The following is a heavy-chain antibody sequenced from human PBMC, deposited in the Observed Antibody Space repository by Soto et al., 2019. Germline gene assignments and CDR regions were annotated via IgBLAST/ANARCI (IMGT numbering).Heavy chain of an antibody. V-gene: IGHV3-33*01. J-gene: IGHJ3*02. CDR1: GFTFRDFG. Sequence: GGSLRLSCAASGFTFRDFGMRWVRQAPGKGLEWVTVIWSNGINKYYRDSVRGRFSFSRDNSKNMLYLQMNNLRADDTALYYCVRERAPFDAFDIWGQGTMVTVSS. CDR2: IWSNGINK. CDR3: VRERAPFDAFDI.